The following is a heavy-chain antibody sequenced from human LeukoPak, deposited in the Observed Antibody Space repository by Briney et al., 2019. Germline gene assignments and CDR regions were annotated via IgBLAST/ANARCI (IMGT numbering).Heavy chain of an antibody. V-gene: IGHV1-69*05. CDR2: IIPIFGTA. Sequence: ASVKVSCKASGGTFSSHAISWVRQAPGQGLEWMGGIIPIFGTANYAQKFQGRVTITTDESTSTAYMELSSLRSEDTAVYYCARAVVMGYYYYYMDVWGKGTTVTVSS. CDR1: GGTFSSHA. CDR3: ARAVVMGYYYYYMDV. J-gene: IGHJ6*03. D-gene: IGHD3-22*01.